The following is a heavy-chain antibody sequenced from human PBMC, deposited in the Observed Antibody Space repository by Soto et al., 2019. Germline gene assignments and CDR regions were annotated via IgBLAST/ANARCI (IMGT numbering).Heavy chain of an antibody. Sequence: QVQLQESGPGLVKPSQTLSLTCTVSGGSISSGGYYWSWIRQHPGKGLEWIGYIYYSGSTYYNPSLKSRVTLSVDTSKNQCALTLSSVTAADTAVYYCARWPQLEPRFDYWGQGTLVTVSS. J-gene: IGHJ4*02. CDR2: IYYSGST. V-gene: IGHV4-31*03. D-gene: IGHD1-1*01. CDR3: ARWPQLEPRFDY. CDR1: GGSISSGGYY.